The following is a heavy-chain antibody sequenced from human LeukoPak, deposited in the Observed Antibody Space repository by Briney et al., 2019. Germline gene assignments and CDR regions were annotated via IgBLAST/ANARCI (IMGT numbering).Heavy chain of an antibody. J-gene: IGHJ3*02. CDR3: AWGHYYDSSGYFSADAFDI. CDR2: IYYSGST. V-gene: IGHV4-31*03. CDR1: GGSISSGGYY. D-gene: IGHD3-22*01. Sequence: KSSETLSLTCTVSGGSISSGGYYWSWIRQHPGKGLEWTGYIYYSGSTYYNPSLKSRVTISVDTSKNQFSLKLSSVTAADTAVYYCAWGHYYDSSGYFSADAFDIWGQGTMVTVSS.